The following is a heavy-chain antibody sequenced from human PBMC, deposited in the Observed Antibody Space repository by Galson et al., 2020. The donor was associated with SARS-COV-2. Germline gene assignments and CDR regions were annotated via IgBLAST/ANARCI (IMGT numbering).Heavy chain of an antibody. J-gene: IGHJ6*03. Sequence: GESLKISCAASGLTFTSHDMHWASHATGKGLEWPSAIGTAANTYYPTPVKGRFTISRENAKNSLYLQMNSLRAGDTAVYYWARGSYYDFWSGYRQYYYYCMDVWGKGTTVTVSS. CDR2: IGTAANT. CDR3: ARGSYYDFWSGYRQYYYYCMDV. CDR1: GLTFTSHD. V-gene: IGHV3-13*01. D-gene: IGHD3-3*01.